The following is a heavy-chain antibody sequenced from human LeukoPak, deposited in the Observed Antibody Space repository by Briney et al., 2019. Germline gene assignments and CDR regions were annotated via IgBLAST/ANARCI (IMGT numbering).Heavy chain of an antibody. Sequence: GGSLRLSCAASGFTFSRNAMHWVRQGPGKGLEWVAYIAHHGNDKYYVDSVKGRFTISRDNSKSTLYLQMNSLRPDDTAVYYCAKDGSWSCTDWGQGTLVTVSS. CDR1: GFTFSRNA. CDR3: AKDGSWSCTD. J-gene: IGHJ4*02. CDR2: IAHHGNDK. D-gene: IGHD2-8*02. V-gene: IGHV3-30*02.